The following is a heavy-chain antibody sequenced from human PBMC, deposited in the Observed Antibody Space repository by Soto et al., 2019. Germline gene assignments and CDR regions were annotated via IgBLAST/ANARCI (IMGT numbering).Heavy chain of an antibody. D-gene: IGHD3-10*01. V-gene: IGHV3-74*01. CDR2: IKSDGSYT. Sequence: GGSLRLSCAASGFSFSSNWMHWVRQAPGKGLVWVSRIKSDGSYTSYADSVKGRFTISRDNAKNTLYLEMNSLRGDDTAVYYCATKNSGYMDVWGKGTTVTVSS. J-gene: IGHJ6*03. CDR1: GFSFSSNW. CDR3: ATKNSGYMDV.